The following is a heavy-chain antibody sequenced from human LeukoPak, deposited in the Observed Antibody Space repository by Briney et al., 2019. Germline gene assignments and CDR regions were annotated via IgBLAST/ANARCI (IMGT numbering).Heavy chain of an antibody. CDR2: FYSGGNT. J-gene: IGHJ4*02. D-gene: IGHD3-10*01. CDR3: ARDYYGSGRLDY. Sequence: GESLRLSCAASGFTFSSNYLSWVRQAPGKGLEWLSVFYSGGNTYYTDSVKGRFTISRDNSKNTLYLQMNSLRAEDTAVYYCARDYYGSGRLDYWGQGALVTVSS. CDR1: GFTFSSNY. V-gene: IGHV3-53*01.